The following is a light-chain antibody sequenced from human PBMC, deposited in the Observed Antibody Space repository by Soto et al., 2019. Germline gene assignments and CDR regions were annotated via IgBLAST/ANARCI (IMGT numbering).Light chain of an antibody. Sequence: QPVLTQSPSASASLGASVKLTCTLSSGHSNYAIAWHQQQPEKGPRFLKKLNSDGSHSKGDGIPDRFSGSSSGAERYLTISTLQSEDEADYYCQTWVTGIHIXXGXTKLXVL. CDR1: SGHSNYA. CDR3: QTWVTGIHI. J-gene: IGLJ2*01. V-gene: IGLV4-69*01. CDR2: LNSDGSH.